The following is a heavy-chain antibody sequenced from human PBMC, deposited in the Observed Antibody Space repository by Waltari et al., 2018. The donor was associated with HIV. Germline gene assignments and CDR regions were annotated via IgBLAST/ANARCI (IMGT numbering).Heavy chain of an antibody. J-gene: IGHJ5*02. CDR3: AKDYFVVVTAAGPFDP. CDR2: RAYYGSNT. V-gene: IGHV3-30*18. CDR1: GCSFSSYG. Sequence: QVKLVELGGGVVQPGRSLRLSCAASGCSFSSYGMHWVRQAPGKGVGWVAVRAYYGSNTYYADSVKSRFTISRDNSKNTLYLQMNSLRAEDTAVYYCAKDYFVVVTAAGPFDPWGQGTLGTVSS. D-gene: IGHD2-21*02.